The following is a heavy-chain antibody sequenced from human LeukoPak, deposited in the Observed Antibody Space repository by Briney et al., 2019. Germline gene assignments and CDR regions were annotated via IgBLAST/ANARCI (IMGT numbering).Heavy chain of an antibody. D-gene: IGHD6-13*01. J-gene: IGHJ4*02. Sequence: GGSLRLSCAASGFTVSSSYMSWVRQAPGKGLEWVSVIYSGGSTYYADSVKGRFTISRDNSKNTLYLQMNSLRAEDTAVYYCASFSAAAGRTGYWGQGTLVTVSS. V-gene: IGHV3-66*01. CDR1: GFTVSSSY. CDR3: ASFSAAAGRTGY. CDR2: IYSGGST.